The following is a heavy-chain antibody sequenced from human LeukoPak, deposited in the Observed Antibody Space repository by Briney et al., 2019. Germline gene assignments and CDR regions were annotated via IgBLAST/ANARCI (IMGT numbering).Heavy chain of an antibody. V-gene: IGHV4-4*07. J-gene: IGHJ6*03. D-gene: IGHD3-3*01. CDR2: IYTSGST. CDR1: GGSISSYY. Sequence: SETLSLTCTVSGGSISSYYWSWIRQPAGKGLEWIGRIYTSGSTNYNPSLKSRVTMPVDTSKNQFSLKLSSVTAADTAVYYCARVHYDFWSGYQTTHGTYYMDVWGKGTTVTVSS. CDR3: ARVHYDFWSGYQTTHGTYYMDV.